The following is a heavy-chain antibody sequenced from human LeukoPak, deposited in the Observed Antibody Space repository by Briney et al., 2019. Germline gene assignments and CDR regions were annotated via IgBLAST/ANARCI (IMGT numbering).Heavy chain of an antibody. Sequence: SETLSLTCAVYGGSFSGYYWSWIRQPPGKGLEWIGEINHSGSTNYNPSLKSRVTISVDTSKNQFSLKLSSVTAADTAVYYCARGNYDYVWGSYRQYYFDYWGQGTLVTVSS. CDR2: INHSGST. D-gene: IGHD3-16*02. J-gene: IGHJ4*02. V-gene: IGHV4-34*01. CDR1: GGSFSGYY. CDR3: ARGNYDYVWGSYRQYYFDY.